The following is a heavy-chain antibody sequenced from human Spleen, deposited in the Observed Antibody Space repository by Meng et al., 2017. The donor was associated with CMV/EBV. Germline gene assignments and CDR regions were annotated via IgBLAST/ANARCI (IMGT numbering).Heavy chain of an antibody. CDR1: GGSISSSSYY. CDR2: IYYSGST. CDR3: AKWAGHYDILTGYPYYFDY. V-gene: IGHV4-39*07. J-gene: IGHJ4*02. Sequence: GSLRLSCTVSGGSISSSSYYWGWIRQPPGKGLEWIGSIYYSGSTYHNSSLKSRVTISVDTSKNQFYLKLSSVTAADTAVYYCAKWAGHYDILTGYPYYFDYWGQGTLVTVSS. D-gene: IGHD3-9*01.